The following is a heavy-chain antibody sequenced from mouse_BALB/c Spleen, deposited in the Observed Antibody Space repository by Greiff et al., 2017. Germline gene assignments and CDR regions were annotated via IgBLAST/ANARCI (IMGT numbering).Heavy chain of an antibody. J-gene: IGHJ2*01. CDR1: GYAFTNYW. D-gene: IGHD1-1*01. V-gene: IGHV1-63*01. CDR2: IYPGSGNT. CDR3: ARRGYGSSFPYYFDY. Sequence: VQLQESGPELVKPGASVKISCKASGYAFTNYWLGWVKQRPGHGLEWIGDIYPGSGNTYYNEKFKGKATLTADKSSSTAYMQLSSLTSEDSAVYFCARRGYGSSFPYYFDYWGQGTTLTVSS.